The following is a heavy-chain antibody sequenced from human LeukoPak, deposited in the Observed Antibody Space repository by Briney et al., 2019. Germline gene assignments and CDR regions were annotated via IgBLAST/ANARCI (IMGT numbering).Heavy chain of an antibody. CDR1: GGSISSSSYY. J-gene: IGHJ6*03. V-gene: IGHV4-39*01. Sequence: TASETLSLTCTVSGGSISSSSYYWGWIRQPPGKGLEWIGSIYYSGSTYYNPSLKSRVTISVDTSKNQFSLKLSSVTAADTAVYYCARKRGQRRGNYYMDVWGKGTTVTVSS. CDR2: IYYSGST. CDR3: ARKRGQRRGNYYMDV. D-gene: IGHD6-25*01.